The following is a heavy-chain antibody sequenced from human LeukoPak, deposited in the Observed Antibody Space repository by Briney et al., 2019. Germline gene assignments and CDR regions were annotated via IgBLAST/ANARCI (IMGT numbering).Heavy chain of an antibody. CDR3: ARDQPWGVANY. CDR2: INSDGSST. CDR1: GFTFSNYY. V-gene: IGHV3-74*01. Sequence: GGSLRLSCAASGFTFSNYYMHWVRQVPGKGLVWVSRINSDGSSTTYADSVKGRFTISRDNAKNTLYLQMKSLRGEDTAVYYCARDQPWGVANYWGQGTLVTVSS. J-gene: IGHJ4*02. D-gene: IGHD3-10*01.